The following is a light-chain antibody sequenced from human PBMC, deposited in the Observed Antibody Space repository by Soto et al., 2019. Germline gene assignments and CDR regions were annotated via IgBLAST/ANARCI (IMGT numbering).Light chain of an antibody. CDR1: QSVSSN. J-gene: IGKJ4*01. V-gene: IGKV3-15*01. CDR3: QQYHNWPPVT. Sequence: IVMTQSPATLSVSPGERATLSCRASQSVSSNLAWYQQKPGQAPRLLIYGASTRATGIPARFSGSGSGTEFTLTISSLQSEDFAIFYCQQYHNWPPVTFGGGTKV. CDR2: GAS.